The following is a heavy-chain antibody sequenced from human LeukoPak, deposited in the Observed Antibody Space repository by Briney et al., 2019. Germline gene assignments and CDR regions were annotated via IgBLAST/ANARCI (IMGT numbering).Heavy chain of an antibody. D-gene: IGHD3-3*01. CDR3: AAVPYYDFWSGYYTCDY. CDR2: IVVGSGNT. Sequence: SVKVSCKASGFTFTSSAVQWVRQTRGQRLEWIGWIVVGSGNTNYAQKFQERVTITRDMSTSTAYMELSSLRSEDTAVYYCAAVPYYDFWSGYYTCDYWGQGTLVTVSS. CDR1: GFTFTSSA. V-gene: IGHV1-58*01. J-gene: IGHJ4*02.